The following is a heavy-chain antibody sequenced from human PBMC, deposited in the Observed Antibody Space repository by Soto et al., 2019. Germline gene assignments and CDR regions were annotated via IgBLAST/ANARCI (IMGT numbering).Heavy chain of an antibody. J-gene: IGHJ4*02. CDR3: AKVPWQLVRTPYFDY. V-gene: IGHV3-23*01. CDR1: GFTFSSYA. D-gene: IGHD6-6*01. CDR2: ISSSGDST. Sequence: EVQLLESGGGLVQPGGSLRLSCAASGFTFSSYAMRWVRQAPGKGLEWVSGISSSGDSTNYADSLKGRFTIYRDNSKSTLFLQMNSLRAEDTAVYYCAKVPWQLVRTPYFDYWGQGTLVTVSS.